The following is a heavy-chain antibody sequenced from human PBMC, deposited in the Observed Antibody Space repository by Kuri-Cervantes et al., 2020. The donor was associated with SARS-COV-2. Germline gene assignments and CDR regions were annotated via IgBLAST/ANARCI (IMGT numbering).Heavy chain of an antibody. CDR3: ARTKYNNSWYEYAFDI. CDR2: INHSGST. D-gene: IGHD6-13*01. CDR1: GGSFSGYY. V-gene: IGHV4-34*01. J-gene: IGHJ3*02. Sequence: GSLRLSCAVYGGSFSGYYWSWIRQPPGKGLEWIGEINHSGSTNYNPSLKSRVTISVDTSKNQFSLKLSSVTAADTAMYYCARTKYNNSWYEYAFDIWGQGTMVTVSS.